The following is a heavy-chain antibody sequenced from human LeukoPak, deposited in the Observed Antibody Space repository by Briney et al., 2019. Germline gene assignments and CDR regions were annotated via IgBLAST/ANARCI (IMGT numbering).Heavy chain of an antibody. CDR2: ISYDGSNK. CDR3: AKDLDGDSTYYYGMDV. D-gene: IGHD4-17*01. V-gene: IGHV3-30*18. J-gene: IGHJ6*02. CDR1: GFTFSSYG. Sequence: PGGSLRLSCAASGFTFSSYGMHWVRQAPGKGLEWVAVISYDGSNKHYADSVKGQFTISRDNSKNTLYLQMNSLRAEDTAVYYCAKDLDGDSTYYYGMDVWGQGTTVTVSS.